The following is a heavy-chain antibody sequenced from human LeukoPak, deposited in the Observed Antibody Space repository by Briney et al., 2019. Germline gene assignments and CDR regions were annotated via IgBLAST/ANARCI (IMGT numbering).Heavy chain of an antibody. CDR2: ISGKNGYT. CDR1: GYTFTNFG. D-gene: IGHD3-16*02. J-gene: IGHJ4*02. CDR3: ARARVNMGGIVVNSLDS. Sequence: AAVNVSSKTSGYTFTNFGISGVGQTPGQGPEWMGCISGKNGYTKYAKKLQDRVKMTISTYKTTASMELRSQTSDDTGVYYCARARVNMGGIVVNSLDSWGQGTLVTVSS. V-gene: IGHV1-18*01.